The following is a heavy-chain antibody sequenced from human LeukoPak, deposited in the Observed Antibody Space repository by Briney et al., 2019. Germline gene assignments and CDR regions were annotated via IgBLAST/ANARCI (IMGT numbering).Heavy chain of an antibody. CDR1: GGTFSSYA. V-gene: IGHV1-69*13. CDR2: IIPIFGTA. Sequence: GASVKVSCKASGGTFSSYAISWVRQAPGQGLEWKGGIIPIFGTANYAQKFQGRVTITADESTSTAYMELSSLRSEDTAVYYCAREEVYSSSWYVDYWGQGTLVTVSS. J-gene: IGHJ4*02. D-gene: IGHD6-13*01. CDR3: AREEVYSSSWYVDY.